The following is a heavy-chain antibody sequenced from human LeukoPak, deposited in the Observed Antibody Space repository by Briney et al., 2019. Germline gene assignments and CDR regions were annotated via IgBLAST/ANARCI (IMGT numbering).Heavy chain of an antibody. CDR2: ISGSGGST. CDR3: ARDLYSSRTNDAFVI. D-gene: IGHD6-13*01. CDR1: GFTLSNYA. J-gene: IGHJ3*02. Sequence: GGSLRLSCAASGFTLSNYALSWVRQAPGKGLEWVSDISGSGGSTYYADSVKGRFTISRDNSKNTMYLQMNSLRAEDTAVYYCARDLYSSRTNDAFVIWGQGTMVTVSS. V-gene: IGHV3-23*01.